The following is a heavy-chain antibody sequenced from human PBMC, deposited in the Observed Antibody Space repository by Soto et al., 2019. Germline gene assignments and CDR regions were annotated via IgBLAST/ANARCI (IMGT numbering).Heavy chain of an antibody. Sequence: PGGSLRLSCIASGFTFGDYAMSWFRQAPGKGLEWVGFIRSKVYGGTTEYAASVKGRFTISRDDSISIAYLQMNSLKTEDTAVYYCARSMFYSDGFNYSPFDYWGLGTLVTVS. J-gene: IGHJ4*02. CDR1: GFTFGDYA. CDR3: ARSMFYSDGFNYSPFDY. CDR2: IRSKVYGGTT. V-gene: IGHV3-49*03. D-gene: IGHD3-22*01.